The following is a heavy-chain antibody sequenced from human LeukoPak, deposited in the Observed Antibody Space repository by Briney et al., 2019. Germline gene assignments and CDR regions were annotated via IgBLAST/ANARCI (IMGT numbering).Heavy chain of an antibody. CDR1: GGSFSGYY. D-gene: IGHD3-22*01. V-gene: IGHV3-23*01. J-gene: IGHJ4*02. Sequence: ETLSLTCAVYGGSFSGYYWSWVRQAPGKGLEWVSAISGSGDTTSYADSVKGRFAISRDNSKNTLFLQMNSLRAEDTAIYYCAKGVSGYYYFDYWGQGTLVTVSS. CDR2: ISGSGDTT. CDR3: AKGVSGYYYFDY.